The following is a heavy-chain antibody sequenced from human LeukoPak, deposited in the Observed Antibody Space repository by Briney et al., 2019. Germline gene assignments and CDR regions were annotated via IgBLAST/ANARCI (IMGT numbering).Heavy chain of an antibody. V-gene: IGHV3-30*18. CDR2: ISYDGSNK. CDR3: AKDRPQGGLGY. CDR1: GFSFSNYA. Sequence: PGGSVRLSCASSGFSFSNYAMGWVRQAPGKGLEWVAVISYDGSNKYYADSVKGRFTIYGDNSKNTLYLQMNSLRAEDTAVYYCAKDRPQGGLGYWGQGTLVTVSS. J-gene: IGHJ4*02. D-gene: IGHD7-27*01.